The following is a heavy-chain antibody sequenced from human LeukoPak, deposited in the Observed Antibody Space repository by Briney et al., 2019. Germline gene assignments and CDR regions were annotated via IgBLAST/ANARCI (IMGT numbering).Heavy chain of an antibody. CDR3: TLHRKYYYDSSGYPPGDYYYMDV. CDR2: ISGSGGST. J-gene: IGHJ6*03. CDR1: GFTFSSYA. D-gene: IGHD3-22*01. Sequence: GGSLRLSCAASGFTFSSYAMSWVRQAPGKGLEWVSAISGSGGSTYYADSVKGRFTISRDNSKNTLYLQMNSLRAEDTAVYYCTLHRKYYYDSSGYPPGDYYYMDVWGKGTTVTVSS. V-gene: IGHV3-23*01.